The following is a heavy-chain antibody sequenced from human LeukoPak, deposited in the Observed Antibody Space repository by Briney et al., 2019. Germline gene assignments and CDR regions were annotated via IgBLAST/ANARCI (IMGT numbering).Heavy chain of an antibody. CDR3: ARGHPYYYDSSGSDAFDI. V-gene: IGHV1-8*01. Sequence: ASVKVSCKASGYTFTSYDINWVRLATGQGLEWMGWMNPNSGNTGYAQKFQGRVTMTRNTSISTAYMEPSSLRSEDTAVYYCARGHPYYYDSSGSDAFDIWGQGTMVTVSS. J-gene: IGHJ3*02. CDR2: MNPNSGNT. D-gene: IGHD3-22*01. CDR1: GYTFTSYD.